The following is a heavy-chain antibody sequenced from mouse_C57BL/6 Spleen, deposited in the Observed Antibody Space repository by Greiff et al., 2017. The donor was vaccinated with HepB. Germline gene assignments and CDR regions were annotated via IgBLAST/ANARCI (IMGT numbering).Heavy chain of an antibody. Sequence: VQLKESGPGLVKPSQSLSLTCSVTGYSITSGYYWNWIRQFPGNKLEWMGYISYDGSNNYNPSLKNRISITRDTSKNQFFLKLNSVTTEDTATYYCAREGNGYHFAYWGQGTLVTVSA. V-gene: IGHV3-6*01. J-gene: IGHJ3*01. CDR2: ISYDGSN. D-gene: IGHD2-2*01. CDR3: AREGNGYHFAY. CDR1: GYSITSGYY.